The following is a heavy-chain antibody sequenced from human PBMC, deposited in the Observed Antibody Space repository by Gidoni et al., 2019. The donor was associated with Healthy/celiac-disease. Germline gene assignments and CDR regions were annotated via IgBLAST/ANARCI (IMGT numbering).Heavy chain of an antibody. CDR1: GGTFSSYA. Sequence: QVQLVQSGAEVKKPGSSVKVSCKASGGTFSSYAISWVRQAPGQGLEWMGRIIPILGIANYAQKFQGRVTITADKSTSTAYMELSSLRSEDTAVYYCARVGSEYSSGWHYYYYMDVWGKGTTVTVSS. CDR3: ARVGSEYSSGWHYYYYMDV. V-gene: IGHV1-69*04. D-gene: IGHD6-19*01. J-gene: IGHJ6*03. CDR2: IIPILGIA.